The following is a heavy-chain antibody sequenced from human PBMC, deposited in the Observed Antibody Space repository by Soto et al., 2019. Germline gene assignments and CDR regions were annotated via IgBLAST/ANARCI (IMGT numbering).Heavy chain of an antibody. D-gene: IGHD2-2*01. V-gene: IGHV4-39*07. Sequence: PSETLSLTCTVSGGSIRSSSYYWGWIRQPPGKGLDWIGSIYYSGSTYYNPSLKSRVTISVDTSKNQFSLKLSSVTAADTAVYYCAREVGYQLLFDYWGQGTLVTVSS. CDR1: GGSIRSSSYY. CDR3: AREVGYQLLFDY. J-gene: IGHJ4*02. CDR2: IYYSGST.